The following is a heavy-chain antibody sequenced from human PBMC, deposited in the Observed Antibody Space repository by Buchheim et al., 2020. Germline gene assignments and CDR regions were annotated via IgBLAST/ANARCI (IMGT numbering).Heavy chain of an antibody. Sequence: QVQLVQSGAEVKKPGASVKVSCKPSGYNFTMYYIHWVRQVPGQGLEWMGIINPGGGSPSYAQKFQGRVTMTRDTSTSTVHMELSSLRSEDTALYHCVRDRQIARGFDYWGQGTL. CDR1: GYNFTMYY. D-gene: IGHD3-10*01. V-gene: IGHV1-46*01. J-gene: IGHJ4*02. CDR3: VRDRQIARGFDY. CDR2: INPGGGSP.